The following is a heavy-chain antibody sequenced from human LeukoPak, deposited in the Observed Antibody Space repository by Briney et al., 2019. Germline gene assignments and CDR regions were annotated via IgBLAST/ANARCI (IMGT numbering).Heavy chain of an antibody. CDR3: ARGPMVRGLGY. CDR2: ISYDGSNE. Sequence: GGSLRLSCAASGFTFSSYVMHWVRQAPGKGLEWVAIISYDGSNEYYADSVKGRFTISRDNSKNTLYLQMNSLRAADTAVYYCARGPMVRGLGYWGQGSLVTVSS. V-gene: IGHV3-30*04. D-gene: IGHD3-10*01. J-gene: IGHJ4*02. CDR1: GFTFSSYV.